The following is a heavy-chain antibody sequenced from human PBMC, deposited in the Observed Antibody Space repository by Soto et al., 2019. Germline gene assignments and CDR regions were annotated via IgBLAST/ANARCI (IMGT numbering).Heavy chain of an antibody. V-gene: IGHV3-33*01. D-gene: IGHD4-4*01. CDR1: GFTFSSYG. Sequence: GGSLRLSCAASGFTFSSYGMHWVRQAPGKGLEWVAVIWYDGSNKYYADSVKGRFTISRDNSKNKLYLQMNSLRAEDTAVYYCARNNYQEMTYYFDYWGQGTLVTVSS. CDR3: ARNNYQEMTYYFDY. CDR2: IWYDGSNK. J-gene: IGHJ4*02.